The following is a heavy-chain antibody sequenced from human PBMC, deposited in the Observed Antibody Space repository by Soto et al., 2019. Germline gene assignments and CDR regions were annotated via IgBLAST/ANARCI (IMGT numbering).Heavy chain of an antibody. CDR2: IFWNDDK. J-gene: IGHJ3*02. CDR1: GFSLSTPKMA. D-gene: IGHD3-22*01. Sequence: QITLKESGPTLVNPTQTLTLTCTFSGFSLSTPKMAVGWVRQPPGKALEWLALIFWNDDKYYNPSLKSRLSITQDTSKNQVVLTLTNMDPVDTATYFCAHSPTYYSDSKGQKAGAFDTWGQGTLVTVS. V-gene: IGHV2-5*01. CDR3: AHSPTYYSDSKGQKAGAFDT.